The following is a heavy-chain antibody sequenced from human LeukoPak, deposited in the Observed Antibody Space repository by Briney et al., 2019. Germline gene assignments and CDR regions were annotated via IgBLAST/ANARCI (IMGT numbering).Heavy chain of an antibody. CDR1: GFTFSSHA. J-gene: IGHJ5*02. V-gene: IGHV3-23*01. Sequence: TRGSLRLSCAASGFTFSSHAMSWVRQAPGKGLEWVSAISGSGGSTYYADSVKGRFTISRDNSKNTLYLQMNSLRAEDTAVYYCAKHSSGWSGWFDPWGQGTLVTVSS. D-gene: IGHD6-19*01. CDR2: ISGSGGST. CDR3: AKHSSGWSGWFDP.